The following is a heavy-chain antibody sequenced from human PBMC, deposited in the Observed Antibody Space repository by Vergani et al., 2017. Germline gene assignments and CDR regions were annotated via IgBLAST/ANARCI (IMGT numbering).Heavy chain of an antibody. CDR3: AKGGGYSYGYVIDY. CDR1: GFTFSSYA. Sequence: VQLLESGGGLVQPGGSLRLSCAASGFTFSSYAMHWVRQAPGKGLEWVAVISYDGSNKYYADSVKGRFTISRDNSKNTLYLQMNSLRAEDTALYYCAKGGGYSYGYVIDYWGQGTLVTVSS. D-gene: IGHD5-18*01. J-gene: IGHJ4*02. CDR2: ISYDGSNK. V-gene: IGHV3-30*04.